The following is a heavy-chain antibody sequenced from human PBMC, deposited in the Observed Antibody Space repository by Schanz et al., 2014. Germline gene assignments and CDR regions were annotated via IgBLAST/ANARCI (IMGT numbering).Heavy chain of an antibody. V-gene: IGHV3-7*01. D-gene: IGHD3-3*01. CDR3: ARGVRIDY. Sequence: EVQLLESGGGLVQPGGSLRISCAASGFTFSGYAMSWVRQAPGKGLEWVANIKQDGSEKYYVDSVKGRFTISRDNAKNSLYLQMNSLTAEDTAVYYCARGVRIDYWGQGILVTVSS. J-gene: IGHJ4*02. CDR1: GFTFSGYA. CDR2: IKQDGSEK.